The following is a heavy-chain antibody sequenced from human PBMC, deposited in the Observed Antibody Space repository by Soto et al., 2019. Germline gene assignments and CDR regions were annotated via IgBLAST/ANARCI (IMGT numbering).Heavy chain of an antibody. CDR3: ARDQGYSYGLYYFDY. J-gene: IGHJ4*02. Sequence: LSLTCTVSGGSISSGDYYWSWIRQPPGKGLEWIGYIYYSGSTYYNPSLKSRVTISVDTSKNQFSLKLSSVTAADTAVYYCARDQGYSYGLYYFDYWGQGTLVTVSS. CDR1: GGSISSGDYY. D-gene: IGHD5-18*01. V-gene: IGHV4-30-4*01. CDR2: IYYSGST.